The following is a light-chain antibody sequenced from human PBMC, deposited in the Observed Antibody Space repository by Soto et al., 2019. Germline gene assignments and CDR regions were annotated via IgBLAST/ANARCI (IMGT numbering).Light chain of an antibody. J-gene: IGKJ1*01. CDR2: GAS. V-gene: IGKV3-15*01. Sequence: EIVMTQSPAILSVSPGARDPLSCRASQSVSSNLAWFQQKPGQTPRLLFNGASTRATGIPARFTGSGSGTEFILTISSLQSEDFAVYYCQQYDIWPPTFGQGTKVDIK. CDR3: QQYDIWPPT. CDR1: QSVSSN.